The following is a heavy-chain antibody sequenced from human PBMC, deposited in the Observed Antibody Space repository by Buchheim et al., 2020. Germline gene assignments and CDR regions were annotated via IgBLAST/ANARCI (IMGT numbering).Heavy chain of an antibody. V-gene: IGHV5-51*04. Sequence: EVKLVQSGAEVKKPGESLKISCKGSGYSFSSYWIAWVRQMPGRDLEWMGIIYPGDSDTRYSPSFQVQVTISADKPISTAYPQWSSLRASDAAIYDCARQDGAAQYYFDKGGQGT. CDR1: GYSFSSYW. CDR3: ARQDGAAQYYFDK. D-gene: IGHD6-6*01. J-gene: IGHJ4*02. CDR2: IYPGDSDT.